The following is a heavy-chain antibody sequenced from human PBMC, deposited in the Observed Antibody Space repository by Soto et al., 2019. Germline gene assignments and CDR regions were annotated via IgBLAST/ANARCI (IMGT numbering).Heavy chain of an antibody. D-gene: IGHD4-4*01. Sequence: GGSLRLSCDASGFTFSTYALHWVRQAPGKGLEWVAFISYTGANQYYADSVKGRFTVSRDNSKNIASLQMTSLKPEDSAVYYCVRDAFFYSRRAYYDYWGQGTLVTVSS. CDR2: ISYTGANQ. V-gene: IGHV3-30-3*01. CDR1: GFTFSTYA. J-gene: IGHJ4*02. CDR3: VRDAFFYSRRAYYDY.